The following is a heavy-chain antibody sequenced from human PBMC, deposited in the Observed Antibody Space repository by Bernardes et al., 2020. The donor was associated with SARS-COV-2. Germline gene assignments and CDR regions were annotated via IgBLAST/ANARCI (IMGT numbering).Heavy chain of an antibody. CDR1: GGTFSSYT. CDR2: IIPSLGRV. J-gene: IGHJ4*02. CDR3: ARIAVTMEVLDN. Sequence: SAKVACKASGGTFSSYTLDWVRQAPGQGLEWMGKIIPSLGRVNHAQKFQGRLTITADKSTGTAYMELSSLRSEDTAIYYCARIAVTMEVLDNWGQGTLVTVSS. V-gene: IGHV1-69*02. D-gene: IGHD4-17*01.